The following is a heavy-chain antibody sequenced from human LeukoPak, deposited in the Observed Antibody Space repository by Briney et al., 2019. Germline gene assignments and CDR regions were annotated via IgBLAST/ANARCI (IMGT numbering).Heavy chain of an antibody. Sequence: PGGSLRLSCAASGFTFSNYWMHWVRQAPGKGLVWVSGINSDGSSTSYADSVKGRFTISRDNAKNTLYLQMNSLRAEDTAVYYCAVDSSGYWAFDYWGQGTLVTVSS. CDR3: AVDSSGYWAFDY. D-gene: IGHD3-22*01. J-gene: IGHJ4*02. CDR2: INSDGSST. CDR1: GFTFSNYW. V-gene: IGHV3-74*01.